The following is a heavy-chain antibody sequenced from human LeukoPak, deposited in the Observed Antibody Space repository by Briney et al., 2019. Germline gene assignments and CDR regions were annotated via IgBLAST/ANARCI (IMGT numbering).Heavy chain of an antibody. Sequence: SETLSLTCTVSGGSFTPYYWSWIRQPPGKGLEWIGHIDYSGSTNYNPPLKSRVTISLDTSKNQFSLKLTSMTAADTAVYYCARGFDGPNAFDIWGQGTMVTVSS. CDR1: GGSFTPYY. D-gene: IGHD3-9*01. CDR3: ARGFDGPNAFDI. CDR2: IDYSGST. J-gene: IGHJ3*02. V-gene: IGHV4-59*01.